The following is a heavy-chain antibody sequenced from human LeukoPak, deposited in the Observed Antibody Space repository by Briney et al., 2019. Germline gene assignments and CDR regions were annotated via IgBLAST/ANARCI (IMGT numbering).Heavy chain of an antibody. CDR1: GYTFTSNY. D-gene: IGHD5-18*01. J-gene: IGHJ4*02. Sequence: ASVKVSCKAFGYTFTSNYMHWVRQAPGQGPEWMGVISPSGGSTTYAQKFQGRVTLTRDMSTSTDYLELSSLRSEDTAVYYCAGSAMVYYFDYWGQGTLVTVSS. CDR2: ISPSGGST. CDR3: AGSAMVYYFDY. V-gene: IGHV1-46*01.